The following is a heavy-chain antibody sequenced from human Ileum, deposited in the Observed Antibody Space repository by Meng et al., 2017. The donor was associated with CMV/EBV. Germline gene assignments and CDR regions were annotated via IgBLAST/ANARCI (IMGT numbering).Heavy chain of an antibody. D-gene: IGHD5-18*01. V-gene: IGHV1-2*02. CDR2: ISPNSGAP. CDR1: GYRFTCAS. J-gene: IGHJ4*02. Sequence: VSFRPSGYRFTCASMHWVRQPPGQGRGWMGWISPNSGAPKYAQAFQGRVTMTRDTSINTAYMEVSRLTFDDTAVYYCAKSYNFGFDYWGQGTLVTVSS. CDR3: AKSYNFGFDY.